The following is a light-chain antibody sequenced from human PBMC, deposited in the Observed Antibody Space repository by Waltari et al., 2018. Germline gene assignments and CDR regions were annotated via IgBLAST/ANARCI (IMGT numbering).Light chain of an antibody. J-gene: IGLJ3*02. V-gene: IGLV6-57*01. CDR1: RGSIASNY. CDR2: EDN. Sequence: NFMLTQPHSVSESPGKTVTISCTRSRGSIASNYVQWYQQRPGSSPTTVIYEDNQRPSGVPARFSGSIDSSSNSASLTISGLKTEYEADYYCQSYDSSTWVFGGGTKLTVL. CDR3: QSYDSSTWV.